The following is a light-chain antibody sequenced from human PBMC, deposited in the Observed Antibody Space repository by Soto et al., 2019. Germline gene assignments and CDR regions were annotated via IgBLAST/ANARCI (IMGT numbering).Light chain of an antibody. Sequence: DIVMTQSPDSLAVSLGERATINCKSSQSILYSSNNKNYLAWYQQSPGQPPKLLIYWASIRESGVPDRFSGSGSGADFTLTISSLQAEDVAVYYCQQYYSTPPTFGQGTKLEIK. CDR1: QSILYSSNNKNY. V-gene: IGKV4-1*01. CDR3: QQYYSTPPT. CDR2: WAS. J-gene: IGKJ2*01.